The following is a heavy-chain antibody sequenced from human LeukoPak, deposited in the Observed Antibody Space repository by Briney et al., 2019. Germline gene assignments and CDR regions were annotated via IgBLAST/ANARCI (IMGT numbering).Heavy chain of an antibody. CDR1: GGSISSYY. J-gene: IGHJ5*02. CDR3: ARDACSGGSCTVYNWFDP. D-gene: IGHD2-15*01. CDR2: IYYSGST. V-gene: IGHV4-59*01. Sequence: SETLSLTCTVSGGSISSYYWSWIRQPPGKGLEWIGYIYYSGSTNYNPSLKSRVTISVDTSKNQFSLKLSSVTAADTAVYYCARDACSGGSCTVYNWFDPWGQGTLVTVPS.